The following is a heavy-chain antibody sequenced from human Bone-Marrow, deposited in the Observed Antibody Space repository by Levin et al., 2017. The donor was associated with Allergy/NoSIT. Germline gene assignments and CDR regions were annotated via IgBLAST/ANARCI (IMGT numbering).Heavy chain of an antibody. CDR1: GGSFSGYY. J-gene: IGHJ5*02. CDR3: ARGELACRPKCSGWYWFDP. Sequence: SQTLSLPCAVYGGSFSGYYWSWIRQPPGKGLEWIGEINHSGSTNYNPSLKSRVTISVDTSKNQFSLKLSSVTAADTAVYYCARGELACRPKCSGWYWFDPWGQGTLVTVSS. CDR2: INHSGST. V-gene: IGHV4-34*01. D-gene: IGHD6-19*01.